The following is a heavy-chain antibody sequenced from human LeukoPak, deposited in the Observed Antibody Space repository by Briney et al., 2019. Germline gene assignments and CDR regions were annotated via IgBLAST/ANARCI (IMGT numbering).Heavy chain of an antibody. J-gene: IGHJ6*02. CDR2: IAWDTITI. Sequence: EGSLRLSCAASGFIFSNYGMNWVRQAPGKGLEWVSYIAWDTITIYYADSVKGRSTISRDNAKNSLYLHLNSLRDDDTAVYYCARDGARGYDMDVWGQGTTVTVSS. V-gene: IGHV3-48*02. CDR3: ARDGARGYDMDV. D-gene: IGHD4/OR15-4a*01. CDR1: GFIFSNYG.